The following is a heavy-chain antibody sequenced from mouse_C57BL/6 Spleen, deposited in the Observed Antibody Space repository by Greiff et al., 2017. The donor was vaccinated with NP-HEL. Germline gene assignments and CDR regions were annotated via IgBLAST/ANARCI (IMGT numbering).Heavy chain of an antibody. V-gene: IGHV1-42*01. CDR3: ARGDGYYLFDY. CDR1: GYSFTGYY. D-gene: IGHD2-3*01. Sequence: EVQLQQSGPELVKPGASVKISCKASGYSFTGYYMNWVKQSPEKSLEWIGEINPSTGGTTYNQKFKAKATLTVDKSSSTAYMQLKSLTSEDSAVYYCARGDGYYLFDYWGQGTTLTVSS. CDR2: INPSTGGT. J-gene: IGHJ2*01.